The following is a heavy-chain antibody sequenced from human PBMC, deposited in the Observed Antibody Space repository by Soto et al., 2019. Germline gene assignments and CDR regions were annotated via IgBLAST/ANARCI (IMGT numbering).Heavy chain of an antibody. CDR1: GGSISSSSYY. CDR2: IYYSGST. V-gene: IGHV4-39*01. CDR3: ARQSGRRTGTYYFDY. J-gene: IGHJ4*02. D-gene: IGHD1-1*01. Sequence: SETLSLTCTVSGGSISSSSYYWGWISQPPGKGLEWIGSIYYSGSTYYNPSLKSRVTISVDTSKNQFSLKLSSVTAADTAVYYCARQSGRRTGTYYFDYWGQGTLVTVSS.